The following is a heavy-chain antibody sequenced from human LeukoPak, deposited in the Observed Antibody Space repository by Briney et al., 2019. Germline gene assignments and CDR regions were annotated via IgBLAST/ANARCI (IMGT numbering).Heavy chain of an antibody. V-gene: IGHV3-23*01. J-gene: IGHJ4*02. Sequence: PGGSLRLSCAASGFTFSSYATSWVRQAPGKGLEWVSAISGSGGNTYYADSVRGRFTISRDNSKNTLYLQMNSLRAEDTAVYYCVRGAYSSSWLNFDYWGQGTLVTVSS. CDR2: ISGSGGNT. CDR1: GFTFSSYA. D-gene: IGHD6-13*01. CDR3: VRGAYSSSWLNFDY.